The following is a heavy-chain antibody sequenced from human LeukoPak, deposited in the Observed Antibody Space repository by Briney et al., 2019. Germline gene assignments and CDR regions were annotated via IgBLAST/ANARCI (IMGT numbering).Heavy chain of an antibody. D-gene: IGHD3-10*01. V-gene: IGHV3-74*01. CDR1: GFTFTTYW. CDR2: IKGGEMTT. CDR3: ARGLFNGRFGELFSY. Sequence: GGSLRLSCAASGFTFTTYWMHWVRQAPGKGLEWVSRIKGGEMTTNYADSVEGRFTISRDNAKNSLYLQMNSLRAEDTAVYYCARGLFNGRFGELFSYWGQGTLVTVSS. J-gene: IGHJ4*02.